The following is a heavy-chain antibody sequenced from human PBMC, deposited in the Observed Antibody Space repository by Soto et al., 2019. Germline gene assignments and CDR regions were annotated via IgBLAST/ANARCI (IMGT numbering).Heavy chain of an antibody. CDR2: ISYDGRNE. Sequence: GGSLRLSCVASGFTLSAFAMYWVRQAPGKGLEWVALISYDGRNEDYAESVRGRFTISRDNSKNTLYLDMNSLSAEDSAVYFCAKGVVREPAYFDDWGQGTLVTVSS. CDR1: GFTLSAFA. D-gene: IGHD3-10*01. CDR3: AKGVVREPAYFDD. J-gene: IGHJ4*02. V-gene: IGHV3-30*18.